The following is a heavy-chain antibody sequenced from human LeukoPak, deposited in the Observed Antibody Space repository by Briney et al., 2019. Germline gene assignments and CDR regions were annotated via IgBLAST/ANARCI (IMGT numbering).Heavy chain of an antibody. CDR3: AKADGPNYGDYGGPLDY. Sequence: GGSLRLSCAASGFTFNNYAMHWVRQAPGKGLEGVSGINWNSGSIGYVDSVQGRFTISRDNARNSLYLQMNSLRAEDTALYYCAKADGPNYGDYGGPLDYWGQGTLVTVSS. J-gene: IGHJ4*02. CDR2: INWNSGSI. CDR1: GFTFNNYA. V-gene: IGHV3-9*01. D-gene: IGHD4-17*01.